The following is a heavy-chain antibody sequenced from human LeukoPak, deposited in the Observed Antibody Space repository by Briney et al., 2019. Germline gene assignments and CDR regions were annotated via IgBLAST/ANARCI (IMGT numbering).Heavy chain of an antibody. J-gene: IGHJ4*02. Sequence: GGSLRLSCVASGFPFSGYWMTWVRQAPGKGLEWVANIKQDGSKKSYVDSVKGRFTISRDNAKNSLYLQMNSLRAEDTAIYYCTRVGYIDEGIDYWGQGTLVTVSS. CDR1: GFPFSGYW. D-gene: IGHD5-24*01. V-gene: IGHV3-7*04. CDR3: TRVGYIDEGIDY. CDR2: IKQDGSKK.